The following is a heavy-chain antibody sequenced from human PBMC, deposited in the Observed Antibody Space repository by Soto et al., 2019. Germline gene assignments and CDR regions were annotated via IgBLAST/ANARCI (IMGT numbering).Heavy chain of an antibody. CDR3: ARDSDYCTGGSCYGNFDF. D-gene: IGHD2-15*01. Sequence: PSETLSLTCTVSGSSISRGTYYWTWVRQRPGEGLEWIGFISHSGRTYYNPSLKSRAAISVDTSENQFSLRLSSVTAADTAVYFCARDSDYCTGGSCYGNFDFWGQGTLVTVSS. J-gene: IGHJ4*02. CDR1: GSSISRGTYY. V-gene: IGHV4-31*03. CDR2: ISHSGRT.